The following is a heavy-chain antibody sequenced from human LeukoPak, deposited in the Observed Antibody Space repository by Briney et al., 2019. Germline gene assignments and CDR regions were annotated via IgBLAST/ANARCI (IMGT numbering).Heavy chain of an antibody. Sequence: GASVKVSCKASGYTFTGYYMHWVRQAPGQGLEWMGWINPNSGGTNYAQKFQGRATMTRDTSISTAYMELSRLRSDDTAVYYCARDYTYDSSGYEVDYWGQGTLVTVSS. CDR3: ARDYTYDSSGYEVDY. CDR2: INPNSGGT. CDR1: GYTFTGYY. D-gene: IGHD3-22*01. V-gene: IGHV1-2*02. J-gene: IGHJ4*02.